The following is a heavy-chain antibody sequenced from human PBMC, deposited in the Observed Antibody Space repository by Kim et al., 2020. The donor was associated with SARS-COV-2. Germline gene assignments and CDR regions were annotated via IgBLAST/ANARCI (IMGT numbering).Heavy chain of an antibody. V-gene: IGHV4-39*01. J-gene: IGHJ1*01. CDR2: IYYSGST. D-gene: IGHD3-22*01. CDR1: GGSISSSSYY. CDR3: ARTYSPWLLASEYFQH. Sequence: SETLSLTCTVSGGSISSSSYYWGWIRQPPGKGLEWIGSIYYSGSTYYNPSLKSRVTISVDTSKNQFSLKLSSVTAADTAVYYCARTYSPWLLASEYFQHWGQGTLVTVSS.